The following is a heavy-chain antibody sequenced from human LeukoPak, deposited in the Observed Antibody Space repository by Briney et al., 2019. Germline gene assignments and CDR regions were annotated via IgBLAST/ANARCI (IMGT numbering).Heavy chain of an antibody. CDR3: ARGGATTLFDY. D-gene: IGHD1-26*01. Sequence: SGGSLRLSCAASGFTFSSYAMHWVRQAPGKGREYVSAITTNGDKTYYGNSVKGRFTISRDNSKNTLYLQMGSLRIEDMAVYYCARGGATTLFDYWGQGTPVTVSS. J-gene: IGHJ4*02. V-gene: IGHV3-64*01. CDR1: GFTFSSYA. CDR2: ITTNGDKT.